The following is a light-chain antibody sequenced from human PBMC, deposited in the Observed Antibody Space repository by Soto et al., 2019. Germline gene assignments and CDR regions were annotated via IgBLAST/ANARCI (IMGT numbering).Light chain of an antibody. CDR1: QSVSSN. CDR2: GAS. V-gene: IGKV3-15*01. J-gene: IGKJ3*01. Sequence: EIVMTQSPATLSVSPGERATPSCRASQSVSSNLAWYQQKPGQAPRLLIYGASTRATGIPARFSGSGSGTEFTLTISSLQSEDFAVYYCQQYNNWPFTFGPGTKWISN. CDR3: QQYNNWPFT.